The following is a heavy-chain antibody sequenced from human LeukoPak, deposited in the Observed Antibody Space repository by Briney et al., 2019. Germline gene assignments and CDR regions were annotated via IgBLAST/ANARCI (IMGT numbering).Heavy chain of an antibody. CDR3: ARDPTYYYDSSGYPLYYFDY. Sequence: ASVKVSCKASGYTFTSYYMHWLRQAPGQGLEWMGRINPSGGSTSYAQKFQGRVTMTRDTSTSTVYMELSSLRSEDTAVYYCARDPTYYYDSSGYPLYYFDYWGQGTLVTVSS. V-gene: IGHV1-46*03. CDR2: INPSGGST. D-gene: IGHD3-22*01. CDR1: GYTFTSYY. J-gene: IGHJ4*02.